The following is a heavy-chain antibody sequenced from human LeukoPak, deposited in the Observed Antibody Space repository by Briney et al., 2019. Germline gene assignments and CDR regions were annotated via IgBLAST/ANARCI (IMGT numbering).Heavy chain of an antibody. V-gene: IGHV4-4*07. D-gene: IGHD3-3*01. CDR2: IYTSGST. CDR1: GGSISSYY. CDR3: AKEGNDFWRKGDWFDP. J-gene: IGHJ5*02. Sequence: SETLSLTCTVSGGSISSYYWSWIRQPAGKGLEWIGRIYTSGSTNYNPSLKSRVTMSVDASKNQFSLKLSSVTAADTAVYYCAKEGNDFWRKGDWFDPWGQGTLVTVSS.